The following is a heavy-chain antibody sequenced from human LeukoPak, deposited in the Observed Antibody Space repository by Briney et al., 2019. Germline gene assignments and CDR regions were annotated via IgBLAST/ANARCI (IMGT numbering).Heavy chain of an antibody. Sequence: GSLRLSCAASGFTFSTYSMSWVRQAPGKGLEWVSSISSNSRYIYYADSMRGRFTISRDNAKNSLYLQMNSLKPEDTAVYYCARVAEAAAFDSWGQGTLVTVSS. J-gene: IGHJ4*02. D-gene: IGHD6-13*01. V-gene: IGHV3-21*06. CDR1: GFTFSTYS. CDR2: ISSNSRYI. CDR3: ARVAEAAAFDS.